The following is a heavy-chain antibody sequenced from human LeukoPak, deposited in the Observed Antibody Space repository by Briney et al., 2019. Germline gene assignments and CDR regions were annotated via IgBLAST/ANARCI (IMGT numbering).Heavy chain of an antibody. CDR1: GFTFSDHY. V-gene: IGHV3-72*01. J-gene: IGHJ3*02. CDR2: IRNKANSYTT. D-gene: IGHD3-22*01. CDR3: TSPARSGYALDI. Sequence: GGSLRLSCEASGFTFSDHYMDWVRQAPGKGLEWVGRIRNKANSYTTDYAASVKARFTISRDDSKNSVNLQMNSLKTEDTAVYYCTSPARSGYALDIWGQGTMVTVSS.